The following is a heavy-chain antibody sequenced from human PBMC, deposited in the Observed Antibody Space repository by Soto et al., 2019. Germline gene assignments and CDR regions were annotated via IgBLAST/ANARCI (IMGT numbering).Heavy chain of an antibody. J-gene: IGHJ4*02. V-gene: IGHV3-23*01. CDR3: ANLRNNYGSDF. CDR1: GFTFTNYG. D-gene: IGHD4-17*01. Sequence: EVQLLESGGGLVQPGGSLRLSCAASGFTFTNYGMSWVRQAPGKGLEWVSSIGTSGATTYYADSVKGRFTISRDNSKNTLSLQMNSLRAEDTAVYYCANLRNNYGSDFWGQGTLVAVAS. CDR2: IGTSGATT.